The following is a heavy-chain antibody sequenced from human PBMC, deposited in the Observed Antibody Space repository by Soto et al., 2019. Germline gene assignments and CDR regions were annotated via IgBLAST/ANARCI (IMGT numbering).Heavy chain of an antibody. J-gene: IGHJ4*02. D-gene: IGHD3-3*01. CDR2: ISGSGGST. CDR1: GFTFSSYA. V-gene: IGHV3-23*01. CDR3: AKARAQYYDFWSGYPVDD. Sequence: PGGSLRLSCAASGFTFSSYAMSWVRQAPGKGLEWVSAISGSGGSTYYADSVKGRFTISRDNSKNTLYLQMNSLRAEDTAVYYCAKARAQYYDFWSGYPVDDWGQGTRVTVAS.